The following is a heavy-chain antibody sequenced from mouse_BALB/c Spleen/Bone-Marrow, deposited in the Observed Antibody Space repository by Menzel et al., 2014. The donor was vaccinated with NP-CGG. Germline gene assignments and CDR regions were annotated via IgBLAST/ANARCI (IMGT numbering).Heavy chain of an antibody. CDR1: GFTFSNYG. Sequence: DVMLVESGGDLVKPGGSLKLSCAASGFTFSNYGMSWVRQTPDKRLEWVATISSGGSYTYYPDSVKGRFTISRDNAKNTLYLQMSSLKSEDTAMYYCARQRDYDYFDHWGQGTTLTVSS. CDR2: ISSGGSYT. J-gene: IGHJ2*01. CDR3: ARQRDYDYFDH. D-gene: IGHD2-4*01. V-gene: IGHV5-6*02.